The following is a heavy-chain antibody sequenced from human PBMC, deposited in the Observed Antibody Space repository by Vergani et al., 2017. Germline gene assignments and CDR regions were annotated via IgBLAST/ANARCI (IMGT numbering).Heavy chain of an antibody. CDR3: ARGSGYGYGQYYFDY. Sequence: EVQLLESGGGLVQPGGSLRLSCAASGFTFSSYAMSWVRQAPGKGLEWVSDISGSGGSTYYADSVKGRFTISRDNSKNTLYLQMNRLRAEDTAVYYCARGSGYGYGQYYFDYWGQGTLVTVSS. V-gene: IGHV3-23*01. J-gene: IGHJ4*02. D-gene: IGHD5-12*01. CDR1: GFTFSSYA. CDR2: ISGSGGST.